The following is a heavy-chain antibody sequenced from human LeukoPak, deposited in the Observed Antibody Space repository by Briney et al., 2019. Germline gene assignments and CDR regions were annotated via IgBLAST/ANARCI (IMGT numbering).Heavy chain of an antibody. CDR1: GYTFTGYY. CDR3: ARDLRVLHDD. D-gene: IGHD2-15*01. V-gene: IGHV1-2*02. CDR2: INPNSGGT. J-gene: IGHJ4*02. Sequence: ASVNVSCKACGYTFTGYYMLWVRQPPGKGRVWMGWINPNSGGTNYTQKFQGRVTMTRDTSISTADMELSRLRSDDTAVYYCARDLRVLHDDWGQGTLVTVSS.